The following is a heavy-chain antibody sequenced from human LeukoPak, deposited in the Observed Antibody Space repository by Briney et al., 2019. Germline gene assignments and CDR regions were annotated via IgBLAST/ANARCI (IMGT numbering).Heavy chain of an antibody. V-gene: IGHV3-23*01. CDR1: GFTVSDYS. D-gene: IGHD3-22*01. CDR3: AKRRYDSSGHFDS. CDR2: ISGSGSYA. J-gene: IGHJ4*02. Sequence: GGSLRLSCAASGFTVSDYSMTWVRQAPGKGLEWVSAISGSGSYADYADSVKGRFTISKDNSKNTVYMRMSSLRAEDTALYYCAKRRYDSSGHFDSWGQGTLVTVSS.